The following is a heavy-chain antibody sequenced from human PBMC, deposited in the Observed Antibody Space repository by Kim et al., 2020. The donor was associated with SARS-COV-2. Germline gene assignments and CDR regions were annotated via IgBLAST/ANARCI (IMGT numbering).Heavy chain of an antibody. J-gene: IGHJ6*02. V-gene: IGHV4-59*01. CDR3: ARDKGIQKVVDFGELKGFYGMDV. D-gene: IGHD3-10*01. CDR1: GGSIRTYY. Sequence: SETLSLTCTVSGGSIRTYYWNWIRQPPGKGLEWIGYIFYSGNTNYNPSLKSRVTISVDTSKNQFSLKLTSLTAADTATYYCARDKGIQKVVDFGELKGFYGMDVWGQGTTVTVSS. CDR2: IFYSGNT.